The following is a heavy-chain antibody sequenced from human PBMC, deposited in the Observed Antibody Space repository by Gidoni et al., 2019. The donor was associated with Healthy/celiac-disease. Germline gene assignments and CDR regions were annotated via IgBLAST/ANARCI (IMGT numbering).Heavy chain of an antibody. CDR3: ARGGYSSGWPTLDY. CDR1: GFTFSSYD. J-gene: IGHJ4*02. D-gene: IGHD6-19*01. CDR2: IGTAGDT. Sequence: EVQLVVSGGGLVQPGGSLRLSFSASGFTFSSYDMHWVRQATGKGLEWVSAIGTAGDTYYPGSVKGRFTISRENAKNSLYLQMNSLRAGDTAVYYWARGGYSSGWPTLDYWGQGTLVTVSS. V-gene: IGHV3-13*04.